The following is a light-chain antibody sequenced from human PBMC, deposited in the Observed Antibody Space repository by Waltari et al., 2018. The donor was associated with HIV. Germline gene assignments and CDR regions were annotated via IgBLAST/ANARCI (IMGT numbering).Light chain of an antibody. CDR2: RDN. CDR3: AAWDDSLDGFYV. J-gene: IGLJ1*01. Sequence: QSVLTQPPSASATPGQRVTISCSGSSSNIGTNYAFWYQQLPGTAPQLLIFRDNERPSGVPDRFSGSRSGTSASLVISGLRSEDEAEYYCAAWDDSLDGFYVFGSGTRVTVL. V-gene: IGLV1-47*01. CDR1: SSNIGTNY.